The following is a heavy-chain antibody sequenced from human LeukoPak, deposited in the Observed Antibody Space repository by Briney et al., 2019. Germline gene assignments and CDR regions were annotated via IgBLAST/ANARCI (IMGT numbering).Heavy chain of an antibody. J-gene: IGHJ4*02. CDR1: GGSITSYY. CDR3: ARGDGWYFY. V-gene: IGHV4-59*01. CDR2: IYYSGSA. Sequence: PSETLSLTCSVSGGSITSYYWSWIRQPPGKGLEWIGYIYYSGSANHNPSLKSRLTISVDTSKNQFSLKLNSVTAADTAVYYCARGDGWYFYWGQGTLVTVSS. D-gene: IGHD6-19*01.